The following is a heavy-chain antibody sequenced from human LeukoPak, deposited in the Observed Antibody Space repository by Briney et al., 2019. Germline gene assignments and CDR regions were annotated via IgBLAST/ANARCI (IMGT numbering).Heavy chain of an antibody. V-gene: IGHV4-59*01. Sequence: PSETLSLTCTVSGGSISSYYWSWIRQPPGKGLEWIGYIYYSGSTNYNPSLKSRVTISVDTSKNQFSLKLSSVTAADTAVYYCARVEQPYSSSWTNAYWFDPWGQGTLVTVSS. CDR1: GGSISSYY. J-gene: IGHJ5*02. CDR3: ARVEQPYSSSWTNAYWFDP. D-gene: IGHD6-13*01. CDR2: IYYSGST.